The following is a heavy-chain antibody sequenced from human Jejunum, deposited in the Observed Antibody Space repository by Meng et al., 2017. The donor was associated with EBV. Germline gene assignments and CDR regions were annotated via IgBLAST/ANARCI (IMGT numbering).Heavy chain of an antibody. CDR3: ARDYSDSSRQGY. Sequence: QVRPEQSGAEVKKPGASVKVSCKASQYTFCGYFIHWVRQAPGPWLEWMGRINPNSGGTSYTQKFQGRVTMARDTSITTAYMELSRLGSDDTAVYYCARDYSDSSRQGYWGQGTLVTASS. CDR1: QYTFCGYF. D-gene: IGHD3-22*01. J-gene: IGHJ4*02. CDR2: INPNSGGT. V-gene: IGHV1-2*06.